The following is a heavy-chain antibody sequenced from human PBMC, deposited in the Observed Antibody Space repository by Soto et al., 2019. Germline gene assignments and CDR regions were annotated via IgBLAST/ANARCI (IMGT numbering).Heavy chain of an antibody. CDR2: IYYSGST. CDR1: GGSISSSSYY. V-gene: IGHV4-39*01. J-gene: IGHJ6*02. Sequence: QLQLQESGPGLVKPSETLSLTCTVSGGSISSSSYYWGWIRQPPGKGLEWIGRIYYSGSTYYNPSLKSRVTISVDTSKNQFSLKLSSVTAADTAVYYCARHSLYDFWSGYYEGTYYYYGMDVWGQGTTVTVSS. CDR3: ARHSLYDFWSGYYEGTYYYYGMDV. D-gene: IGHD3-3*01.